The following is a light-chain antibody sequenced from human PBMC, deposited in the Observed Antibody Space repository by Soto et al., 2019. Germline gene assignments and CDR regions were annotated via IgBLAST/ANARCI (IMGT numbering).Light chain of an antibody. CDR3: GTWDSSLSAVV. CDR1: SSNIGNNY. CDR2: DNN. J-gene: IGLJ2*01. V-gene: IGLV1-51*01. Sequence: QSVLTQPPSVSVAPGQKVTISCSGSSSNIGNNYVSWYQQLPGTAPKLLIYDNNKRPSGIPDRFSGSKSGTSATLGITGLQTGDEADYYCGTWDSSLSAVVFGGRTKLTVL.